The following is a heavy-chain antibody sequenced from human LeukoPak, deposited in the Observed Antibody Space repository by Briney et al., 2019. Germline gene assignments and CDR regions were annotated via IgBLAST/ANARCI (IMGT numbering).Heavy chain of an antibody. D-gene: IGHD7-27*01. Sequence: PSETLSLTCAVYGGSFSGDYWIWIRQPPGKGLEWIGELNHSGSTSNNPSLKSRVTISADTSKNQFSLKLRSVTAADTAVYYCAFSPRFSPWGSHWGQGNLVTVSS. V-gene: IGHV4-34*01. CDR1: GGSFSGDY. CDR2: LNHSGST. CDR3: AFSPRFSPWGSH. J-gene: IGHJ4*02.